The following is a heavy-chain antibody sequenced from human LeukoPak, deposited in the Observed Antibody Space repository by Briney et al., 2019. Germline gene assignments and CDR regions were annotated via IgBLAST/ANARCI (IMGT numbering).Heavy chain of an antibody. CDR3: ARVSSIAVAVDY. CDR2: IYYSGST. J-gene: IGHJ4*02. V-gene: IGHV4-59*01. Sequence: SETLSLTCTVSGGSISSFYWSWIRQPPGKGLEWIGYIYYSGSTNYNPSLKSRVTISVDTSKNQFSLKLSSVTAADTAVYYCARVSSIAVAVDYWGQGTLVTVSS. CDR1: GGSISSFY. D-gene: IGHD6-19*01.